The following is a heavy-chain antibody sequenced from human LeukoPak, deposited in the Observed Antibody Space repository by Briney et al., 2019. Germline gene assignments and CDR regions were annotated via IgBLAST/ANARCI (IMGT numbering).Heavy chain of an antibody. CDR3: ARRSGSYYGTDNWFDP. CDR1: GGTFSSYA. J-gene: IGHJ5*02. V-gene: IGHV1-18*01. Sequence: GSSVKVSCKASGGTFSSYAISWVRQAPGQGLEWMGWISAYNGNTNYAQKLQGRVTMTTDTSTSTAYMELRSLRSDDTAVYYCARRSGSYYGTDNWFDPWGQGTLVTVSS. D-gene: IGHD1-26*01. CDR2: ISAYNGNT.